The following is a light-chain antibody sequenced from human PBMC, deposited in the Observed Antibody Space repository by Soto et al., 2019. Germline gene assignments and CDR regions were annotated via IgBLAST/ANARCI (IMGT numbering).Light chain of an antibody. Sequence: QPVLTQPPSASGTPGQRVTISCSGSSSNIGSNYVYWYQQLPGTAPKLLIYKNNQRPSGVPDRFSGSKSGTSASLAISGLRSEDEADYYCAAWDDSLSGVVFGGRTKVTVL. CDR1: SSNIGSNY. J-gene: IGLJ2*01. CDR3: AAWDDSLSGVV. V-gene: IGLV1-47*01. CDR2: KNN.